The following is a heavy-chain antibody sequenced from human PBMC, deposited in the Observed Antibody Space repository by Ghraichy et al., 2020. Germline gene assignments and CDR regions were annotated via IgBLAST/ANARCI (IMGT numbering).Heavy chain of an antibody. V-gene: IGHV3-23*01. CDR3: AKEHSSGCSDY. J-gene: IGHJ4*02. D-gene: IGHD6-19*01. Sequence: GESLNISCAASGFTFSSYAMSWVRQAPGKGLEWVSAISGSGGSTYYADSVKGRFTISRDNSKNTLYLQMNSLRAEDTAVYYCAKEHSSGCSDYWGQGTLVTVSS. CDR1: GFTFSSYA. CDR2: ISGSGGST.